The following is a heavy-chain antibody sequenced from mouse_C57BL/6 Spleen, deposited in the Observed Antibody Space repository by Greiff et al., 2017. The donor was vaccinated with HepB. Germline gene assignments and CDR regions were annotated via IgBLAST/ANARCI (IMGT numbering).Heavy chain of an antibody. J-gene: IGHJ1*03. CDR3: AREDYYGSYWYFDV. CDR2: ISSGSSTI. D-gene: IGHD1-1*01. Sequence: EVQLQESGGGLVKPGGSLKLSCAASGFTFSDYGMHWVRQAPEKGLEWVAYISSGSSTIYYADTVKGRFTISRDNAKNTLFLQMTSLRSEDTAMYYCAREDYYGSYWYFDVWGTGTTVTVSS. V-gene: IGHV5-17*01. CDR1: GFTFSDYG.